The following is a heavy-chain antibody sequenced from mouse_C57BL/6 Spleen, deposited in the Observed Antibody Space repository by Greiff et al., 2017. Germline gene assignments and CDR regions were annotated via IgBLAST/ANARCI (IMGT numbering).Heavy chain of an antibody. J-gene: IGHJ2*01. CDR1: GYTFTDYE. CDR2: IDPETGGT. CDR3: TRYYSLY. Sequence: VKLQESGAELVRPGASVTLSCKASGYTFTDYEMHWVKQTPVHGLEWIGAIDPETGGTAYNQKFKGKAILTADKSSSTAYMELRSLTSEDSAVYYCTRYYSLYWGQGTTLTVSS. D-gene: IGHD2-12*01. V-gene: IGHV1-15*01.